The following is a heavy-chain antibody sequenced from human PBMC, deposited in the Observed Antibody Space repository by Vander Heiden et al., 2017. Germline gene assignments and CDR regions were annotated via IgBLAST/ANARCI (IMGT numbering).Heavy chain of an antibody. CDR2: ISWNSGSI. Sequence: EVQRVESGGGLVRPGRSVRLACAVSGFTFDDYAMHWVRQAPGKGLGWVSGISWNSGSIGYADSVKGRFTISRDNAKNSLYLQMNSLRAEDTALYYCAKDMTGSYWYFDLWGRGTLVTVSS. V-gene: IGHV3-9*01. CDR3: AKDMTGSYWYFDL. CDR1: GFTFDDYA. D-gene: IGHD1-26*01. J-gene: IGHJ2*01.